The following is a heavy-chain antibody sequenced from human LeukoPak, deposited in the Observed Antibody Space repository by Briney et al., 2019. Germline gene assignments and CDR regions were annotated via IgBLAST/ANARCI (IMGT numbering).Heavy chain of an antibody. J-gene: IGHJ3*01. CDR1: GFTVSNNY. CDR2: ISSSGSTI. Sequence: GGSLRLSCAVSGFTVSNNYMNWVRQAPGKGLEWVSYISSSGSTIYYADSVKGRFTISRDNAKNSLYLQMNSLRAEDTAVYYCARDFLHLGGWGQGTMVTVSS. V-gene: IGHV3-11*04. D-gene: IGHD3-16*01. CDR3: ARDFLHLGG.